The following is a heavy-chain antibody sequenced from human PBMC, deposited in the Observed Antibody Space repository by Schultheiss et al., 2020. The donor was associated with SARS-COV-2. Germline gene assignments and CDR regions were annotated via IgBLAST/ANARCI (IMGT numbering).Heavy chain of an antibody. Sequence: SQTLSLTCTVSGGSISGYDWTWIRQPPGKGLEWIGSIYYSGSTYYNPSLKSRVTISVDTSKNQFSLKLSSVTAADTAVYYCARDGPGSDYWGQGTLVTVSS. CDR2: IYYSGST. CDR3: ARDGPGSDY. CDR1: GGSISGYD. J-gene: IGHJ4*02. V-gene: IGHV4-39*07. D-gene: IGHD2-2*01.